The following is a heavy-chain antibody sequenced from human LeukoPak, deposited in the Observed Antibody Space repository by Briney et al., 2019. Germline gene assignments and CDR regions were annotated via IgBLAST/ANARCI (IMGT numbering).Heavy chain of an antibody. CDR2: INHSGST. CDR1: GGSFSGYY. J-gene: IGHJ4*02. CDR3: ARSGEVATITSPYYFDY. D-gene: IGHD5-24*01. Sequence: SETLSLTCAVYGGSFSGYYWSWIRQPPGKGLEWIGKINHSGSTNYNPSLKSRVTISVDTSKNQFSLKLSSVTAADTAVYYCARSGEVATITSPYYFDYWGQGTLVTVSS. V-gene: IGHV4-34*01.